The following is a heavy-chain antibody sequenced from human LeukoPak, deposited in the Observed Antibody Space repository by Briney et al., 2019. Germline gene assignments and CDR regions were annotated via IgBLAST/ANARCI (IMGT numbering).Heavy chain of an antibody. CDR2: IKYDGREK. CDR3: ARDRYSDTSRVPFDY. V-gene: IGHV3-7*01. J-gene: IGHJ4*02. D-gene: IGHD3-22*01. Sequence: GEALRLSCAASGFTSSSFWMTWVRLAPGKGLEWVANIKYDGREKYYVDSVKGRFTISRDNSRNSIYLQMNSLRVDDTAVYYCARDRYSDTSRVPFDYWGQGILFTGSS. CDR1: GFTSSSFW.